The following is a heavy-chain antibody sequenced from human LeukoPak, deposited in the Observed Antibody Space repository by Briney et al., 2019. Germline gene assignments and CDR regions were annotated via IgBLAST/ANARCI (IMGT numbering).Heavy chain of an antibody. CDR3: AKTRPLDSSSWSHGDY. CDR1: GFTFSSYG. V-gene: IGHV3-33*06. Sequence: SGGSLRLSCAASGFTFSSYGMHWVRQAPGKGLEWVAVIWSDGSDKYYADSVKGRFTISRDNSKNTLYLQMNSLRAEDTAVYYCAKTRPLDSSSWSHGDYWGQGTLVTVSS. D-gene: IGHD6-13*01. J-gene: IGHJ4*02. CDR2: IWSDGSDK.